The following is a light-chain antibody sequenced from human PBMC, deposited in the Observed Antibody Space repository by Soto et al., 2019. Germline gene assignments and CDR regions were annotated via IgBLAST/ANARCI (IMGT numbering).Light chain of an antibody. Sequence: QSVLTQPPSASGTPGKRVTISCSGSSSNIGSNSVNWYQQLPGTAPKLLIYSNDRRPSGVPDRFSGSKSGTSASLAISGLQSEDEADYYCAACDDSLNGYVFGTGTKLTVL. CDR3: AACDDSLNGYV. CDR2: SND. J-gene: IGLJ1*01. V-gene: IGLV1-44*01. CDR1: SSNIGSNS.